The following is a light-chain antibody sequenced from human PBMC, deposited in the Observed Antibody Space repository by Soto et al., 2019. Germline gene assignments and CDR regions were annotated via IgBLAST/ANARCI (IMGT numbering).Light chain of an antibody. CDR1: SSDVGGYNY. Sequence: QSALTQPASVSGSPGQSITISCTGTSSDVGGYNYVSWYQQHPGKAPKLMIYDVSNRPSGVSNRFSGSKSGNTAPLTISGLQAEDEADYYCCSYTSSSTLEVFGGGTKLTVL. CDR3: CSYTSSSTLEV. J-gene: IGLJ2*01. V-gene: IGLV2-14*01. CDR2: DVS.